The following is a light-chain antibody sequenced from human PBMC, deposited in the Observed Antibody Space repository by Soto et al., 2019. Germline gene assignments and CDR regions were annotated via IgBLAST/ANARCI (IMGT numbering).Light chain of an antibody. J-gene: IGKJ1*01. Sequence: DIQMTQSPSTLSASVGDTVTITCRASQSVSRWLNWYQQKSGKAPRLLIYVASNLEIGVPSRFSGSGSGTEFILTINSLQPADSATYYCQQFNSKVWTFGQGTKVEI. CDR1: QSVSRW. V-gene: IGKV1-5*01. CDR3: QQFNSKVWT. CDR2: VAS.